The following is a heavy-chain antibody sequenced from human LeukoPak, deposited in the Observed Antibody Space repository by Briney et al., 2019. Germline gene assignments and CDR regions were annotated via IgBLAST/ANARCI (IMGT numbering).Heavy chain of an antibody. CDR3: SGYCSSTSCYRGDFFDY. D-gene: IGHD2-2*01. V-gene: IGHV3-64D*06. Sequence: PGGSLRLSCSASGFTFSSYAMHWVRQAPGKGLEDVSPISSNGGSTYYAESVKGRFTISRDNSKNTLYLQMSSLRAEDTAVYYCSGYCSSTSCYRGDFFDYWGQGTLVTVSS. CDR2: ISSNGGST. CDR1: GFTFSSYA. J-gene: IGHJ4*02.